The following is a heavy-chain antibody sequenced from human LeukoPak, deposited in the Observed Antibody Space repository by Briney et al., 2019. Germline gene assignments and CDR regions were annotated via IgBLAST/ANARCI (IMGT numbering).Heavy chain of an antibody. V-gene: IGHV4-61*05. CDR2: IYYSGST. D-gene: IGHD6-13*01. J-gene: IGHJ6*02. CDR3: ARHVLSWNYYYYGMDV. Sequence: PSETLSLTCTVSDGSIRSSDYHWSWIRQPPGKGLEWIGYIYYSGSTNYNPSLKSRVTISVDTSKNQFSLKLSSVTAADTAVYYCARHVLSWNYYYYGMDVWGQGTTVTVSS. CDR1: DGSIRSSDYH.